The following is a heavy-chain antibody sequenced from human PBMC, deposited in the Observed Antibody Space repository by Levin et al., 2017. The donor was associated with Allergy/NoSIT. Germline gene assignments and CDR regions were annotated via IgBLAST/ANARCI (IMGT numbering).Heavy chain of an antibody. J-gene: IGHJ4*02. V-gene: IGHV3-66*02. D-gene: IGHD6-19*01. CDR2: IYSGGST. Sequence: GESLKISCAASGLTVSSNYMSWVRQAPGKGLEWVSVIYSGGSTYYSDSVKGRFTISRDNSKNTLYLQMNSLRAEDTAVYYCARVLGQWLAFDYWGQGTLVTVSS. CDR3: ARVLGQWLAFDY. CDR1: GLTVSSNY.